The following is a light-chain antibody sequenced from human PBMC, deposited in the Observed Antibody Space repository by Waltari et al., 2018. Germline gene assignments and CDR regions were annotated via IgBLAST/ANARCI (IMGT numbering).Light chain of an antibody. CDR3: CSYAGSYTYV. V-gene: IGLV2-11*01. CDR1: SSDVGGYVY. Sequence: QSALTQPRSVSGSPGLSVTVSCTGTSSDVGGYVYASWYQQHPGKAPNLMIYDVSTRPSGVPDRFSGSKSGNTASLTISGLQAEDEADYYCCSYAGSYTYVFGTGTKVTVL. CDR2: DVS. J-gene: IGLJ1*01.